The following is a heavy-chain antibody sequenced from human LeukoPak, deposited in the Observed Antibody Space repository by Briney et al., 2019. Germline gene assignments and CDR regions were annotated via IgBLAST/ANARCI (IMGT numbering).Heavy chain of an antibody. J-gene: IGHJ4*02. Sequence: SETLSLTCTVSGGSISSYYWSWIRQPPGKGLEWIGYIYYSGSTNYNPSLKSRVTISVDTSKNQFSLKLSSVTAADTAVYYCARRRYSGLFDYWGQGTLVTVSS. CDR2: IYYSGST. CDR1: GGSISSYY. CDR3: ARRRYSGLFDY. D-gene: IGHD5-12*01. V-gene: IGHV4-59*08.